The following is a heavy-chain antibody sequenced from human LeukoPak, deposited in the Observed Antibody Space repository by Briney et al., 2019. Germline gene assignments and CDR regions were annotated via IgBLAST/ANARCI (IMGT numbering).Heavy chain of an antibody. CDR3: AKEGDIAAGLDY. CDR1: GFTFSSYD. J-gene: IGHJ4*02. D-gene: IGHD6-13*01. V-gene: IGHV3-13*01. CDR2: IGTDGDT. Sequence: PGGSLRLSCAAPGFTFSSYDMHWVRQPTGKGLGWVSAIGTDGDTYYSGSVKGRFTISRENAKNSLFLQMSSLRAGDTAVYYCAKEGDIAAGLDYWGQGTLVIVSS.